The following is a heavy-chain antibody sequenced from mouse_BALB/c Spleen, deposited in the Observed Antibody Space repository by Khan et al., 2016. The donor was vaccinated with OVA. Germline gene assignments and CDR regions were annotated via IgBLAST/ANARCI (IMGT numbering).Heavy chain of an antibody. V-gene: IGHV14-1*02. J-gene: IGHJ3*01. CDR2: IDPENGRS. Sequence: VQLQQSGAELVRPGALVKLSCKASGFNIKDYYIHWVKQRTEQGLEWIGWIDPENGRSISDPKFQDKASITADTSSNTAYLQLSSLTSEDTAVYYCARSGYCAWFGYWGQGTLVTVSA. CDR3: ARSGYCAWFGY. CDR1: GFNIKDYY.